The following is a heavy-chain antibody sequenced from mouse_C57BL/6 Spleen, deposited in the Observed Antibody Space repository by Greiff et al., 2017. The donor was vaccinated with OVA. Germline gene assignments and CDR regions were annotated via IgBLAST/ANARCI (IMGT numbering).Heavy chain of an antibody. CDR2: IDPETGGT. CDR3: TRGLYYGGAMDY. CDR1: GYTFTDYE. Sequence: QVHVKPPGDNMLRPGASVTLSCKASGYTFTDYEMHWVKQTPVHGLEWIGAIDPETGGTAYNQKFTGKAILTADKSSSTAYMELRSLTSEDSAVYYCTRGLYYGGAMDYWGQGTSVTVSA. D-gene: IGHD1-1*01. V-gene: IGHV1-15*01. J-gene: IGHJ4*01.